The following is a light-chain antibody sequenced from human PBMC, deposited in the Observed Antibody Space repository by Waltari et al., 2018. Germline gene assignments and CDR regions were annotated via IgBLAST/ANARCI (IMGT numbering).Light chain of an antibody. CDR1: SGSVSSTSY. V-gene: IGLV8-61*01. CDR3: LMYMGSGIWV. Sequence: QTVVTQEPSLSVSPGGTVTLTCALSSGSVSSTSYVSWYQQTPGQAPRTLVYKSNTRSSWVPDRFAGSTLGTKAALTITGAQADNESDYYCLMYMGSGIWVCGGGTKLTVI. CDR2: KSN. J-gene: IGLJ3*02.